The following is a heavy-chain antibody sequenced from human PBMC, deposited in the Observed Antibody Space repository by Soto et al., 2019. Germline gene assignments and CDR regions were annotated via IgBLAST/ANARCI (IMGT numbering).Heavy chain of an antibody. D-gene: IGHD3-10*01. CDR2: ISYDGSNK. CDR3: ASAGSHWVYYGMDV. J-gene: IGHJ6*02. Sequence: GGSLRLSCAASGFTFSSYAMHWVRQAPGKGLEWVAVISYDGSNKYYADSVKGRFTISRDNSKNTLYLQMNSLRAEDTAVYYCASAGSHWVYYGMDVWGQGTTVTVSS. CDR1: GFTFSSYA. V-gene: IGHV3-30-3*01.